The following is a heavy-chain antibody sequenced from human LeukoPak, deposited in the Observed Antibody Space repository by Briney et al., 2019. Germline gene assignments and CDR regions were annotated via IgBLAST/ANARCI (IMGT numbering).Heavy chain of an antibody. CDR1: GGSFSGYY. V-gene: IGHV4-34*01. CDR2: INHSGST. J-gene: IGHJ4*02. CDR3: ARAWRRQQLVMGGDY. Sequence: PSETLSLTCAVYGGSFSGYYWSWIRQPPGKGLEWIGEINHSGSTNYNPSLKSRVTISVDTSKNQFSLKLSSVTAADTAVCYCARAWRRQQLVMGGDYWGQGTLVTVSS. D-gene: IGHD6-13*01.